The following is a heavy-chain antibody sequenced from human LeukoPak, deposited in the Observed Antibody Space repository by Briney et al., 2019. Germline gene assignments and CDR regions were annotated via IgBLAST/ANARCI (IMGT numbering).Heavy chain of an antibody. Sequence: SETLSLTCTVSGGSISSHYWSWIRQPPGKGLEWIGYIYYSGSTNYNPSLKSRVTISVDTSKNQFPLKLSSVTAADTAVYYCARDGPRTGWYYYYYMDVRGKGTTVTVSS. V-gene: IGHV4-59*11. CDR3: ARDGPRTGWYYYYYMDV. D-gene: IGHD6-19*01. CDR1: GGSISSHY. J-gene: IGHJ6*03. CDR2: IYYSGST.